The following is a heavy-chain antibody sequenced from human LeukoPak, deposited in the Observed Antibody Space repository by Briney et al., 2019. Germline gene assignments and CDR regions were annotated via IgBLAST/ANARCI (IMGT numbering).Heavy chain of an antibody. CDR2: ISSGSSYI. CDR3: ARGPKSIAVAGVTYFGY. J-gene: IGHJ4*02. CDR1: GFTFSSYS. D-gene: IGHD6-19*01. V-gene: IGHV3-21*01. Sequence: GGSLRLSCAASGFTFSSYSMNWVRQAPGKGLEWVSSISSGSSYIYYGDSVKGRFTISRENAKNSLYLQMNSLRAEDTTVYYCARGPKSIAVAGVTYFGYWGQGTLVTVSS.